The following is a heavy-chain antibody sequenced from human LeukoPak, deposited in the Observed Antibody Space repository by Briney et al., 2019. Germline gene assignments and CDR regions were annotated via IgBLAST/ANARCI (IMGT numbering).Heavy chain of an antibody. CDR1: GGSISSYY. CDR2: IYYSGST. D-gene: IGHD2-2*03. Sequence: SSETLSLTCTVSGGSISSYYWSWIRQPPGKGLEWIGYIYYSGSTNYNPSLKSRVTISVDTSKNQFSLKLSSVTAADTAVYYCARDLGIVVGGAYYYYGMDVWGQGTTVTVSS. CDR3: ARDLGIVVGGAYYYYGMDV. J-gene: IGHJ6*02. V-gene: IGHV4-59*01.